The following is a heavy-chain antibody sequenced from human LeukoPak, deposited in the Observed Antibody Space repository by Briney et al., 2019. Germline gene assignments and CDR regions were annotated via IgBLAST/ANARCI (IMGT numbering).Heavy chain of an antibody. V-gene: IGHV4-39*07. J-gene: IGHJ5*02. CDR1: GGSISESSYY. D-gene: IGHD3-10*01. CDR2: ISNSGST. CDR3: AKDRGHGSGTFSRNNWFDP. Sequence: SETLSLTCTVSGGSISESSYYWGWIRQSPGKGLEWIGSISNSGSTHYNPSLKSRVNISIDTSKNQFSLKLNSVTAADTAVFYCAKDRGHGSGTFSRNNWFDPWGQGTLVIVSS.